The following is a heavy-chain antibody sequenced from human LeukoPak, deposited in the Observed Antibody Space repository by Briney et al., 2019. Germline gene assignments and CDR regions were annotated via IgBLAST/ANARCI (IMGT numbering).Heavy chain of an antibody. V-gene: IGHV4-4*07. J-gene: IGHJ4*02. Sequence: SENLSLTCTVSGGSISNYYWSWIRKPAGKGLELVGRIYSTLSPAYNPSLNSRVTISVHMSKNRFPPDLKSVNAADTAVYFCARVPSAASRIYFDNWGQGTLVTVSS. CDR2: IYSTLSP. CDR3: ARVPSAASRIYFDN. CDR1: GGSISNYY.